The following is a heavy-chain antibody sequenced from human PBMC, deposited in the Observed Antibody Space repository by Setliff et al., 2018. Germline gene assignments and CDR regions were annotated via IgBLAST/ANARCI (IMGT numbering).Heavy chain of an antibody. J-gene: IGHJ4*02. CDR2: MYYSGST. V-gene: IGHV4-39*07. CDR3: ARTYNFWSGYFDY. Sequence: SETLSLTCTVSGGSISSSSYYWGWIRQPPGKGLEWIGSMYYSGSTYYNPSLKSRVTISVDTSKNQFSLKLSSVTAADTAVYYCARTYNFWSGYFDYWGQGTLVTVSS. D-gene: IGHD3-3*01. CDR1: GGSISSSSYY.